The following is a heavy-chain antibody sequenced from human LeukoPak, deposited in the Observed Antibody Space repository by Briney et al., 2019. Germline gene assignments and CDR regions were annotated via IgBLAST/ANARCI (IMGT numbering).Heavy chain of an antibody. CDR3: ARVVDHDYSDYYLDY. CDR1: GFTVSSND. J-gene: IGHJ4*02. V-gene: IGHV3-53*01. CDR2: IYSGGSP. D-gene: IGHD4-11*01. Sequence: PGGSLRLSCAASGFTVSSNDMSWVRQAPGKGLEWVSVIYSGGSPYYADSVKGRFTISRDNSKDTLYLQMNSLRAEDTAVYYCARVVDHDYSDYYLDYWGQGTLVTVSS.